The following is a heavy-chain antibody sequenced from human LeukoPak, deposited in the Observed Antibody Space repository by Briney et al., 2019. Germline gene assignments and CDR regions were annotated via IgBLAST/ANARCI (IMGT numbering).Heavy chain of an antibody. CDR3: ARHGCSSTSCYTGDWFDP. V-gene: IGHV5-51*01. D-gene: IGHD2-2*02. J-gene: IGHJ5*02. CDR1: GYRFTSYW. Sequence: GESLKISCKGSGYRFTSYWIGWVRQMPGKGLEWMGIIYPGDSDTRYSPSFQGQVTISADKSISTAYLQWSSLKASDTAMYYCARHGCSSTSCYTGDWFDPWGQGTLVTVSS. CDR2: IYPGDSDT.